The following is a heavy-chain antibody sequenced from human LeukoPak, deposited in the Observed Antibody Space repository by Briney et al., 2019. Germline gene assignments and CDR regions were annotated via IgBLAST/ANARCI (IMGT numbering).Heavy chain of an antibody. D-gene: IGHD5-12*01. CDR2: IFYNGST. CDR3: ARSHSAYGPFFDY. J-gene: IGHJ4*02. Sequence: PSETLSLTCTVSGGSISNFYWSWIRQPPGKGLEWIGYIFYNGSTNYNPSLKSRVTISVDTSKNQFSLKLTSLTAADTALYYCARSHSAYGPFFDYWGQGTLVSVSS. CDR1: GGSISNFY. V-gene: IGHV4-59*08.